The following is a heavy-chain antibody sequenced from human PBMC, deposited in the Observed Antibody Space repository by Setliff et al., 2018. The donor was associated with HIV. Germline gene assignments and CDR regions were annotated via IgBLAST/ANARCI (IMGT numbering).Heavy chain of an antibody. CDR3: ANLVIIKSYFDY. V-gene: IGHV1-3*01. J-gene: IGHJ4*02. Sequence: ASVKVSCKASGYTFTSNALHWVRQAPGQRLEWMGWINAGNGNTKYSQKFQGRVTITADESTNTAYMEMSSLRSEDTAVYYCANLVIIKSYFDYWGQGTLVTVSS. CDR1: GYTFTSNA. CDR2: INAGNGNT. D-gene: IGHD3-10*01.